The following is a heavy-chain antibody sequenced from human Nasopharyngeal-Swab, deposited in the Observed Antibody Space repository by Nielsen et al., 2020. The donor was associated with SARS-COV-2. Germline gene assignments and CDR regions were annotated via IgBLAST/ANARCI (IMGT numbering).Heavy chain of an antibody. V-gene: IGHV1-2*02. D-gene: IGHD6-13*01. CDR2: INPNSGGT. CDR1: GYTFTGYY. Sequence: ASVKVSCKASGYTFTGYYMHWVRQAPGQGLEWMGWINPNSGGTNYAQKFQGRVTMTRDTSISTAYMELSRLRSDDTAVYYCARLPRGSSSWYYSDYWGQGTLVTVSS. CDR3: ARLPRGSSSWYYSDY. J-gene: IGHJ4*02.